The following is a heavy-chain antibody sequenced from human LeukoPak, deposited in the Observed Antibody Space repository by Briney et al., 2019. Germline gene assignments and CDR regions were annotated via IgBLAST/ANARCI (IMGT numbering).Heavy chain of an antibody. CDR2: IYYSGST. J-gene: IGHJ4*02. CDR3: ARGLAVYGGNSGVYFDY. V-gene: IGHV4-59*01. CDR1: GGSISSYY. D-gene: IGHD4-23*01. Sequence: SETLSLTCTVSGGSISSYYWSWIRQPPGKGLEGIGYIYYSGSTNYNPSLKSRVTISVDTSKNQFSLKLSSVTAADTAVYYCARGLAVYGGNSGVYFDYWGQGTLVTVSS.